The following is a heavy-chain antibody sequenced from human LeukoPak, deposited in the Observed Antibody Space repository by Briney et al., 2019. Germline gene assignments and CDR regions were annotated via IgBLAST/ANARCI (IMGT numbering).Heavy chain of an antibody. CDR2: INPNSGGT. CDR3: ARDLSGYAFYYFDY. D-gene: IGHD5-12*01. Sequence: ASVKVSCKASGSTFIGYYMHWVRQAPGQGLEWMGWINPNSGGTNYAQKFQGRVTMTRDTSISTAYMELSRLKSDDTAVYYCARDLSGYAFYYFDYWGQGTLVTVSS. V-gene: IGHV1-2*02. CDR1: GSTFIGYY. J-gene: IGHJ4*02.